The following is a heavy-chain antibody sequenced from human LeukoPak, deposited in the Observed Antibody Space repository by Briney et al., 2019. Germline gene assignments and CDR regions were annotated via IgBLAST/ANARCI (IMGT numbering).Heavy chain of an antibody. Sequence: PGGSLRLSCAASGFTFSSYAMSWVRQAPGKGLEWVSAISGSGGSTYYADSVKGRFTISRDNSKNTLYLQMNSLRAEDTAVYYCAKMGGTYYDSSAYFDYWGQGTLVTVSS. CDR3: AKMGGTYYDSSAYFDY. V-gene: IGHV3-23*01. J-gene: IGHJ4*02. CDR1: GFTFSSYA. D-gene: IGHD3-22*01. CDR2: ISGSGGST.